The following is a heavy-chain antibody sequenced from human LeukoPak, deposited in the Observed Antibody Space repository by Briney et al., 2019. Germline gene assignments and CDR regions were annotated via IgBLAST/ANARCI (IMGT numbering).Heavy chain of an antibody. CDR3: ARYCSGGSCYSQTYYYYGMDV. D-gene: IGHD2-15*01. J-gene: IGHJ6*02. CDR1: GYTFTSYG. CDR2: ISAYNGNT. Sequence: ASVKVSGKASGYTFTSYGISWVRQAPGQGLEWMGWISAYNGNTNYAQKLQGRVNMTTDTSTSTAYMELGSLRSDDTAVYYCARYCSGGSCYSQTYYYYGMDVWGQGTTVTVSS. V-gene: IGHV1-18*01.